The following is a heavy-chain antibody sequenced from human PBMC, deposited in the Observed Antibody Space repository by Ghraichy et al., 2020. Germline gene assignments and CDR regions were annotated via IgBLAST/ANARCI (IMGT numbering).Heavy chain of an antibody. CDR2: IYTSGST. D-gene: IGHD5-18*01. V-gene: IGHV4-4*07. J-gene: IGHJ4*02. Sequence: SETLSLTCTVSGGSISSYYWSWIRQPAGKGLEWIGRIYTSGSTNYNPSLKSRVTMSVDTSKNQFSLKLSSVTAADTAVYYCAGRDTAMATFDYWGQGTLVTVSS. CDR3: AGRDTAMATFDY. CDR1: GGSISSYY.